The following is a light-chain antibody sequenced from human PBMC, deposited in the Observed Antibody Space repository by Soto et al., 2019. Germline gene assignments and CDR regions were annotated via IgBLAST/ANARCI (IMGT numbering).Light chain of an antibody. CDR3: AAWDDRLDVYV. Sequence: QSVLTQPASAAGTPGQIVAISCSGSSSNIGSNTVTWYQQLPGTAPKLLIYSTIQRSSGVPGRFSGSKSGASASLSISGLQSEDEADHYCAAWDDRLDVYVFGTGTKVTVL. J-gene: IGLJ1*01. CDR2: STI. CDR1: SSNIGSNT. V-gene: IGLV1-44*01.